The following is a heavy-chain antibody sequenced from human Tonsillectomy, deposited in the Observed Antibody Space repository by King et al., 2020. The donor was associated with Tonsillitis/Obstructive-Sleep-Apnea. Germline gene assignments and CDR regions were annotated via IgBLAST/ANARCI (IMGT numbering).Heavy chain of an antibody. Sequence: VQLVESGGGLVQPGGSLRLSCAASGFTFGASWMTWVRQAPGKGLEWVATMDQDGSEKYSVDSVKGRFTISRDNAKNSLYLQMNSLRAEDTAVYYCAREGVYYSFDFWGQGTLVTVSS. J-gene: IGHJ4*02. D-gene: IGHD2-8*01. V-gene: IGHV3-7*03. CDR3: AREGVYYSFDF. CDR2: MDQDGSEK. CDR1: GFTFGASW.